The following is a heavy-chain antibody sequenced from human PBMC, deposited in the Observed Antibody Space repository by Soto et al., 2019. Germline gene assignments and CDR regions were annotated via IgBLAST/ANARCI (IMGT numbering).Heavy chain of an antibody. CDR2: IKSKSDGGTT. Sequence: PGGSLRLSCAASGFTFSDGWMNWVRQAPGKGLEWVGRIKSKSDGGTTDYAAPVKGRFTISRDASKTPLYLQMNSLKTEDTAVYYCTTSSAGYYYAMYVWSQANTVTVSS. D-gene: IGHD6-6*01. CDR3: TTSSAGYYYAMYV. CDR1: GFTFSDGW. J-gene: IGHJ6*02. V-gene: IGHV3-15*07.